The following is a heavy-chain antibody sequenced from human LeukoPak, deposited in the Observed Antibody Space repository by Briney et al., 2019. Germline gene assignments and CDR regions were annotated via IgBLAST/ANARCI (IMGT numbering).Heavy chain of an antibody. CDR2: INPNSGGT. D-gene: IGHD3-3*01. J-gene: IGHJ4*02. CDR3: ARGAKFGNLVDY. Sequence: ASVKVSCKASGSTFTGYYMHWVRQAPGQGLEWMGRINPNSGGTNYAQKFQGRVTMTRDTSISTAYMELSRLRSDDTAVYYCARGAKFGNLVDYWGQGTLVTVSS. V-gene: IGHV1-2*06. CDR1: GSTFTGYY.